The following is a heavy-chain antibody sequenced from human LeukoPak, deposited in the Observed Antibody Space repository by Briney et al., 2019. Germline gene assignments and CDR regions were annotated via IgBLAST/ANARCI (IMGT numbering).Heavy chain of an antibody. J-gene: IGHJ3*01. CDR1: GFTFSSYA. CDR3: AKDGTTYYYDSSGRWV. V-gene: IGHV3-23*01. D-gene: IGHD3-22*01. CDR2: ISGSGGST. Sequence: GGSLRLSCAASGFTFSSYAMSWVRQAPGKGLEWVSAISGSGGSTCYADSVKGRFTISRDNSKNTLYLQMNSLRAEDTAVYYCAKDGTTYYYDSSGRWVWGQGTMVTVSS.